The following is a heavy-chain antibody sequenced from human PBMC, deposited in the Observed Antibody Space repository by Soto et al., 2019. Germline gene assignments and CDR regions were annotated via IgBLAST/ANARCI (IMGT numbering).Heavy chain of an antibody. D-gene: IGHD3-22*01. V-gene: IGHV3-23*01. CDR1: GVNFSSYA. CDR3: AVGRHKTSGSNTWFDP. J-gene: IGHJ5*02. Sequence: EVQLLESGGGLVQPGGSLRLSCAASGVNFSSYAMNWVRQAPGKGLEWVSTISDTGGGTFYAGSAKGRFTISRDNSKNTLYLQMHSLRADDSAIYFCAVGRHKTSGSNTWFDPWGRGTLVTVSS. CDR2: ISDTGGGT.